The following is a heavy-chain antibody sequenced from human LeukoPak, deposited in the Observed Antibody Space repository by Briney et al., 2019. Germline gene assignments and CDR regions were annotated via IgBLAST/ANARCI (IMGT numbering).Heavy chain of an antibody. V-gene: IGHV3-74*01. D-gene: IGHD3-10*01. J-gene: IGHJ3*02. Sequence: GGSLRLSCAASGFTFSSYWMHWVRQAPGKGLVWVSRINSDGSSTSYADSVKGRFTISRDDAKNTLYLQMNSLRAEDTAVYYCARASVRDAFDIWGQGTMVTVSS. CDR2: INSDGSST. CDR1: GFTFSSYW. CDR3: ARASVRDAFDI.